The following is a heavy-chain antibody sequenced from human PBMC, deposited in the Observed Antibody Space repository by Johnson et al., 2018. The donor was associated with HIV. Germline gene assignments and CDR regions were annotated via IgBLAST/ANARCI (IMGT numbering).Heavy chain of an antibody. CDR3: ARVRAGRENAFDI. D-gene: IGHD1-26*01. V-gene: IGHV3-30*02. Sequence: QVQLVESGGGVVQPGGSLRLSCAASGFIFRNYGMHWVRQAPGNGLEWVAFIRFDGSSKYYADSVQGRFTISRDNSKNTLSLQMNSPRVDDTAIYYCARVRAGRENAFDIWGQGTMVTVSS. J-gene: IGHJ3*02. CDR1: GFIFRNYG. CDR2: IRFDGSSK.